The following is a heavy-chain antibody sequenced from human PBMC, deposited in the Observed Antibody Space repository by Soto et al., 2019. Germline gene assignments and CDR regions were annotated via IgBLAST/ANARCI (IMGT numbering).Heavy chain of an antibody. CDR2: ISSSGSTI. Sequence: AGGSLRLSCAASGFTFSSYEMDWVRQAPGKGLEWVSYISSSGSTIYYADSVKGRFTISRDNAKNSLYLQMNSLRAEDTAVYYCARADYYYYYGMDVWGQGTTVTVSS. CDR3: ARADYYYYYGMDV. CDR1: GFTFSSYE. V-gene: IGHV3-48*03. J-gene: IGHJ6*02.